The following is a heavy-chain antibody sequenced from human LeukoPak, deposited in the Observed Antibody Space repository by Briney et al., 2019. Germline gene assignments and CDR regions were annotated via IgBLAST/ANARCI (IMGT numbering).Heavy chain of an antibody. D-gene: IGHD5-24*01. J-gene: IGHJ4*02. CDR1: GYSFSTYA. Sequence: PGRSLRLSCAASGYSFSTYAMHWVRQAPGKGLEWVAIISDDGSNKYYADSVKGRFTTSRDNSKNTLYLQMNSLRAEDTAVYYCAKVIREVDMSHDYWGQGALVTVSS. CDR3: AKVIREVDMSHDY. V-gene: IGHV3-30-3*01. CDR2: ISDDGSNK.